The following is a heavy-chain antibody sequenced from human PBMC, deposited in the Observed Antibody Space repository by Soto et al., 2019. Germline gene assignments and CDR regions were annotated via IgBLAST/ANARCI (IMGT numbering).Heavy chain of an antibody. CDR2: ISYDGSNK. J-gene: IGHJ6*01. D-gene: IGHD2-2*01. V-gene: IGHV3-30-3*01. CDR3: ARELVVPAARYYYYGMDV. Sequence: QVQLVESGGGVVQPGRSLRLSCAASGFTFSSYAMHWVRQAPGKGLEWVAVISYDGSNKYYADSVKGRFTISRDNSKNTLYLQMNSLRAEDTAVYYCARELVVPAARYYYYGMDVW. CDR1: GFTFSSYA.